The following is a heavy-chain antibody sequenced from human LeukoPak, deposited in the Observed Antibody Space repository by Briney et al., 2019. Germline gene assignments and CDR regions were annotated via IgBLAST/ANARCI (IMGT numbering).Heavy chain of an antibody. CDR3: ARNDSSGYFDY. J-gene: IGHJ4*02. Sequence: SETLSLTCAVSGYSISSGHYWGWIRQPPGKGLEWIGGIYHSGSTSYNPSLKSRVTISVDTSKNQFSLKLNSVTAADTAVYHCARNDSSGYFDYWGQGTLVTVSS. V-gene: IGHV4-38-2*01. CDR1: GYSISSGHY. CDR2: IYHSGST. D-gene: IGHD3-22*01.